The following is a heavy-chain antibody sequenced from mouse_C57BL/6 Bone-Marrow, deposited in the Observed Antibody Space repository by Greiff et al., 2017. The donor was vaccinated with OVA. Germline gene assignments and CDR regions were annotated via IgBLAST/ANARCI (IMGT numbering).Heavy chain of an antibody. Sequence: EVKLVESGGDLVKPGGSLKLSCAASGFTFSSYGMSWVRQTPDKRLEWVATISSGGSYTYYPDSVKGRFTISRDNTKNTLYLQMSSLKSEDTAMYYVARHRRTNWDGVDYWGKGPTLTVAS. CDR2: ISSGGSYT. J-gene: IGHJ2*01. V-gene: IGHV5-6*01. D-gene: IGHD4-1*01. CDR1: GFTFSSYG. CDR3: ARHRRTNWDGVDY.